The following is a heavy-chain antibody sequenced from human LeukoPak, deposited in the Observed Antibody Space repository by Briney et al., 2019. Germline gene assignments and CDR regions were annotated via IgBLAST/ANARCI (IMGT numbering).Heavy chain of an antibody. Sequence: SETLSLTCTVSGGSISCYYWSWIRQPAGKGLEWIGRIYTSGSTNYNPSLKSRVTMSVDTSKNQFSLKLSSVTAADTAVYYCAREDYDYVWGSYRFDYWGQGTLVTVSS. D-gene: IGHD3-16*02. CDR3: AREDYDYVWGSYRFDY. V-gene: IGHV4-4*07. J-gene: IGHJ4*02. CDR1: GGSISCYY. CDR2: IYTSGST.